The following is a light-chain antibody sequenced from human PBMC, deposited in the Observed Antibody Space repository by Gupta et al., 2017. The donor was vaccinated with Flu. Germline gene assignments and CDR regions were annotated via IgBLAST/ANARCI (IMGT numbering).Light chain of an antibody. J-gene: IGKJ1*01. Sequence: GTLSLSPGERATRSCRASQSVRSNYLAWYQRKPGQAPRLLIFDASSRATGIPDRFSGSGSGTDFTLTISRLEPEDFAVYYCQQYSGTPQTFGHGTQVEIK. CDR3: QQYSGTPQT. CDR1: QSVRSNY. V-gene: IGKV3-20*01. CDR2: DAS.